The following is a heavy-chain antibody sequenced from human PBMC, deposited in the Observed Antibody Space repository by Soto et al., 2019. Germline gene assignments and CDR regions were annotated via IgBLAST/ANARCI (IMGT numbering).Heavy chain of an antibody. CDR1: GFTFSSYG. Sequence: QVQLVESGGGVVQPGRSLRLSCAASGFTFSSYGMHWVRQAPGKGLEWVAVIWYDGSNKYYADSVKGRFTISRDNSKNTLYLQMNSLRAEDKAVYYCARDQVRIYRTGGMDVWGQRTTVTVTS. CDR3: ARDQVRIYRTGGMDV. V-gene: IGHV3-33*01. CDR2: IWYDGSNK. D-gene: IGHD3-10*01. J-gene: IGHJ6*02.